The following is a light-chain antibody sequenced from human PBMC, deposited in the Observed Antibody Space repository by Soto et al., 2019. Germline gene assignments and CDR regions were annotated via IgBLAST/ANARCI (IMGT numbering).Light chain of an antibody. CDR2: EVS. V-gene: IGLV2-14*01. J-gene: IGLJ3*02. CDR3: SSYTSSSTPWV. CDR1: SSDVGGYNY. Sequence: QSALTQPASVSGSPGQSITISCTGTSSDVGGYNYVSWYQQHPGKAPKLMIYEVSNRPSGVSNRFSGFKSGNTASLTISGLQAEDEADYYCSSYTSSSTPWVFGGGTKVTVL.